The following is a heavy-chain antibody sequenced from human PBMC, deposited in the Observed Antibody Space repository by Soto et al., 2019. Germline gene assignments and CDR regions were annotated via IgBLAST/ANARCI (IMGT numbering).Heavy chain of an antibody. D-gene: IGHD3-22*01. Sequence: GGSLRLSCAASGFTFSSYGMHWVRQAPGKGLEWVAVISYDGSNKYYADSVKGRFTISRDNSKNTLYLQTNSLRAEDTAVYYCAKEYYYDSSGYYYESEYFQHWGQGTLVTVSS. J-gene: IGHJ1*01. CDR2: ISYDGSNK. CDR1: GFTFSSYG. CDR3: AKEYYYDSSGYYYESEYFQH. V-gene: IGHV3-30*18.